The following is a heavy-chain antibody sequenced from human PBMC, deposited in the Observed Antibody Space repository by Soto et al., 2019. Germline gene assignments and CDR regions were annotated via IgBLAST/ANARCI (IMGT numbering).Heavy chain of an antibody. V-gene: IGHV3-23*01. D-gene: IGHD2-21*01. J-gene: IGHJ4*02. Sequence: GWSLRLSCTASGFRFDIYAMNWVRQAPGKGPEWIAVISGSGATTYYADSVKGRFTISRDNSKNTVFLEMANLRAEDTAVYDWGKAAAAHNVVVDSSPRAAAFDFWGRGTLVTASS. CDR2: ISGSGATT. CDR3: GKAAAAHNVVVDSSPRAAAFDF. CDR1: GFRFDIYA.